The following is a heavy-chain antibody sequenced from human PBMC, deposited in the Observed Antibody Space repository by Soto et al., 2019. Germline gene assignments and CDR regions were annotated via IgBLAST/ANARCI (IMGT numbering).Heavy chain of an antibody. CDR1: GGSISGYF. CDR3: ARSGLTFGGVV. CDR2: IYYTGGT. Sequence: SETLSLTCSVSGGSISGYFFSWIRQPPGKGLEYIGWIYYTGGTDSNSSLKSRVTLSLDASKNQISLKLISVTAADTAIYYCARSGLTFGGVVWGQGTLVTVSS. J-gene: IGHJ4*02. V-gene: IGHV4-59*01. D-gene: IGHD3-16*01.